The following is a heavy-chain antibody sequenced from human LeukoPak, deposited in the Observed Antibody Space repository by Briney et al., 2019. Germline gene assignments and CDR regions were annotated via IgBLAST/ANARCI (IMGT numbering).Heavy chain of an antibody. Sequence: PGGSLRLSCAASGFTFSSYWMSWVRQAPGKGLEWVANINQDGSEKYYLDSVKGRFTISRDNAKNSLYVQMNSLRAEDTGVYYCARDESGIYQTSWGQGGLATVSS. V-gene: IGHV3-7*04. J-gene: IGHJ5*02. CDR1: GFTFSSYW. CDR2: INQDGSEK. CDR3: ARDESGIYQTS. D-gene: IGHD1-26*01.